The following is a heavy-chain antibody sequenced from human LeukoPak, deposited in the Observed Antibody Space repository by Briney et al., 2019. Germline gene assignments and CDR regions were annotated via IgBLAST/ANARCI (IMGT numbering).Heavy chain of an antibody. V-gene: IGHV3-9*01. Sequence: SLRLSCAASGFTFDDYAMHWVRQAPGKGLEWVSGISWNSGSIGYADSVKGRFTISRDNAKNSLYLQMNSLRAEDTALYYCAKDMWAGYYDSSGYRPRSFDYWGQGTLVTVSS. CDR1: GFTFDDYA. D-gene: IGHD3-22*01. CDR2: ISWNSGSI. CDR3: AKDMWAGYYDSSGYRPRSFDY. J-gene: IGHJ4*02.